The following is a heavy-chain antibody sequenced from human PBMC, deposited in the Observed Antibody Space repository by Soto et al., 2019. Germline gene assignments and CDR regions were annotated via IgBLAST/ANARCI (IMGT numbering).Heavy chain of an antibody. CDR3: ARAYYDRSGYAVDP. CDR1: GGSIDSYY. D-gene: IGHD3-22*01. J-gene: IGHJ5*02. Sequence: SETLSLTCTVSGGSIDSYYWSWIRQPPGKGLEWIGYIYKGGSINYNPSLKSRVTISVDTSNNQFSLKLSSVTAADTAVYYCARAYYDRSGYAVDPWGQGTLVTVSS. CDR2: IYKGGSI. V-gene: IGHV4-4*09.